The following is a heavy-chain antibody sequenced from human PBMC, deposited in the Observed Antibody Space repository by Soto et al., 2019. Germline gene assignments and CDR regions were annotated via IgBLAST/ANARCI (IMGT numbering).Heavy chain of an antibody. CDR2: ISWNSGSI. D-gene: IGHD2-15*01. CDR1: GFTFDDYA. CDR3: TKGACSGGSCYPDY. Sequence: PGGSLRLSCAASGFTFDDYAMHWVRQAPGKGLEWVSGISWNSGSIAYAESVKGRFTISRDNAKNSLYLQMNSLRAEDTALYYCTKGACSGGSCYPDYWGQGTLVTVSS. V-gene: IGHV3-9*01. J-gene: IGHJ4*02.